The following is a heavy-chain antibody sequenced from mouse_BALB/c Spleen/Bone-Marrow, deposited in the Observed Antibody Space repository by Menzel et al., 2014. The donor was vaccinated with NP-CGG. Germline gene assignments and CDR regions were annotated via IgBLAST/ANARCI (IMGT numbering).Heavy chain of an antibody. CDR2: LFPGDGDT. Sequence: QVQLQQPGAELVRPGSSVKISCTASGYAFGAYWMNWVRQRPGQGLEWIGQLFPGDGDTNYNGKFKGKVILTADKSSSTAYMQLSSLTSEDSAVYFCAVYYRYALDYWGQGTTLTVSS. CDR1: GYAFGAYW. V-gene: IGHV1-80*01. J-gene: IGHJ2*01. D-gene: IGHD2-14*01. CDR3: AVYYRYALDY.